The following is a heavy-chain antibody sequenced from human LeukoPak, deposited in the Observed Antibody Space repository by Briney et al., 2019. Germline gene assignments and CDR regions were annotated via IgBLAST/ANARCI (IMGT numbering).Heavy chain of an antibody. V-gene: IGHV3-7*01. Sequence: GRSLRLSCAASGFTFSSYWMSWVRQAPGKGLEWVANIKQDGSEQYYVDSVKGRFTISRDNAKNSLYLQMNSLRAEDTAVYYCARAVSGATGHPPHFDYWGQGTLVTVSS. CDR1: GFTFSSYW. CDR3: ARAVSGATGHPPHFDY. D-gene: IGHD1-26*01. J-gene: IGHJ4*02. CDR2: IKQDGSEQ.